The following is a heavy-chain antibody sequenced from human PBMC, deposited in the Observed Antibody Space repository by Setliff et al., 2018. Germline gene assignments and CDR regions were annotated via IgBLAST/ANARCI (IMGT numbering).Heavy chain of an antibody. CDR3: ARDMGQPYYFES. D-gene: IGHD1-1*01. Sequence: PSETLSLTCTVSGGSISSSSHYWGWIRQPPGKGLEWIGSIYYTGSTYYNPSLKSRVTMSVDTSKRQFSLKLGSATAADTAVYYCARDMGQPYYFESWGLGTLVNVSS. CDR2: IYYTGST. J-gene: IGHJ4*02. CDR1: GGSISSSSHY. V-gene: IGHV4-39*07.